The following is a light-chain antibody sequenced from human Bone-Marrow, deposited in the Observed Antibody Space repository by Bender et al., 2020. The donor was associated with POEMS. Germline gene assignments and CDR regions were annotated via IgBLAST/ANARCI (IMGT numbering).Light chain of an antibody. CDR3: AAWDDNLSGQEV. CDR1: SSDDGGYAL. CDR2: EDS. V-gene: IGLV2-14*02. Sequence: QSALTQPASVSGSPGQSITISCTGISSDDGGYALVSWYQQRPGKAPKLILYEDSKRPSGVPDRFSGSKSGTSASLAISGLRSEDEAHYFCAAWDDNLSGQEVFGGGTKLTVL. J-gene: IGLJ3*02.